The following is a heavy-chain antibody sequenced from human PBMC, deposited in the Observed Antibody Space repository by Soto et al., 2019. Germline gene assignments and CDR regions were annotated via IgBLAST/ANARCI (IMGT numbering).Heavy chain of an antibody. V-gene: IGHV1-3*01. CDR3: ARDRRGEMTGYYPYYYYGMDV. CDR2: INAGNGNT. J-gene: IGHJ6*02. Sequence: ASVKVSCKASGYTFTSYAMHWVRQAPGQRLEWMGWINAGNGNTKYSQKFQGRVTITRDTSASTAYMELSSLRSEDTAVYYCARDRRGEMTGYYPYYYYGMDVWGQGTTVTVSS. CDR1: GYTFTSYA. D-gene: IGHD3-9*01.